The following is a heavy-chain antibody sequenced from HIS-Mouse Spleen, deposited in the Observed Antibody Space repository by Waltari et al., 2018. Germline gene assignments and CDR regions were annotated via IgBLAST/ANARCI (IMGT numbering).Heavy chain of an antibody. V-gene: IGHV3-33*01. CDR2: IWYDGSNK. D-gene: IGHD3-10*01. Sequence: QVQLVESGGGVVQPGRSLRLSCAASGFTFSSYGMHWVRQAPGKGLEWVAIIWYDGSNKYYADSVKGRFTISRDNSKNTLYLQMNSLRAEDTALYYCARDSGLITIIPYGMDVWGQGTTVTVSS. CDR3: ARDSGLITIIPYGMDV. CDR1: GFTFSSYG. J-gene: IGHJ6*02.